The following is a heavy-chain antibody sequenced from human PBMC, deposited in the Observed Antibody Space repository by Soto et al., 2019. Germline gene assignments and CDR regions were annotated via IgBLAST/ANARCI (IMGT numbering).Heavy chain of an antibody. V-gene: IGHV3-23*01. CDR3: AKGNWNYYFDF. Sequence: EVQLLESGGGLVQPGGSLRLSCAASGFTFSSYVMTWVRQAPGKGLEWVSAISAAASHTYHADSVKGRFTISRDNSRNTLSLQMDSLRAEDTAIYYCAKGNWNYYFDFWGQGTLVTVSS. CDR2: ISAAASHT. D-gene: IGHD1-7*01. J-gene: IGHJ4*02. CDR1: GFTFSSYV.